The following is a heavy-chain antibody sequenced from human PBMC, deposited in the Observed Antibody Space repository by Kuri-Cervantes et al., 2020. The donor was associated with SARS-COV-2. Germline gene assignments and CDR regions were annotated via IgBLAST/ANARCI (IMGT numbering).Heavy chain of an antibody. CDR2: INSDGSST. V-gene: IGHV3-74*01. Sequence: GESPKISCAASGFTFSSYWMHWVRQAPGKGLVWVSRINSDGSSTSYADSVKGRFTISRDNAKNTLYLQMNSLRAEDTAVYYCARGDLGYCSGGSCYNWFDPWGQGTLVTVSS. J-gene: IGHJ5*02. CDR1: GFTFSSYW. CDR3: ARGDLGYCSGGSCYNWFDP. D-gene: IGHD2-15*01.